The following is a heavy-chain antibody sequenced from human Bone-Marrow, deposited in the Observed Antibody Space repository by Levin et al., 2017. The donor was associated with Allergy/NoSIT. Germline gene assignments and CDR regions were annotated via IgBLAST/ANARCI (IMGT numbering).Heavy chain of an antibody. CDR2: IYPDDSDT. V-gene: IGHV5-51*01. CDR1: GYNFARYW. J-gene: IGHJ3*01. CDR3: TRRPVGGYNSPFSFDL. Sequence: GASVKVSCKGVGYNFARYWIAWVRHLPGKGLEIMGIIYPDDSDTRYSPFFQGQVTIPADKSLTTAYLQWSGLKASDSALYYCTRRPVGGYNSPFSFDLWGQGTMVTVSS. D-gene: IGHD5-24*01.